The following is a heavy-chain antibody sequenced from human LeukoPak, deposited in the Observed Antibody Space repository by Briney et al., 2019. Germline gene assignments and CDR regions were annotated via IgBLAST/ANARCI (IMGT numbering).Heavy chain of an antibody. J-gene: IGHJ5*02. Sequence: ASVKVSCKASGYTFTSYDINWVRQATGQGLEWMGWMNPNSGNTGYAQKFQGRVTITRNTSISTAYMELSRLRSDDTAVYYCARDPYGDYGGGPWFDPWGQGTLVTVSS. CDR2: MNPNSGNT. D-gene: IGHD4-17*01. CDR3: ARDPYGDYGGGPWFDP. CDR1: GYTFTSYD. V-gene: IGHV1-8*03.